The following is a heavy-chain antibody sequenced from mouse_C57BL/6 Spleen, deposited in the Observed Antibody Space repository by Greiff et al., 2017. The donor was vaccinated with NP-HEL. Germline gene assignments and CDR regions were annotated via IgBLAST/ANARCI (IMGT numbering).Heavy chain of an antibody. D-gene: IGHD2-12*01. J-gene: IGHJ2*01. CDR1: GYTFTSYG. CDR2: IYPRSGNS. V-gene: IGHV1-81*01. CDR3: ARYNSYIFDD. Sequence: QVQLQQSGAELARPGASVKLSCKASGYTFTSYGISWVMQSPGQGLEWIGEIYPRSGNSYYNEKFKGKATLTADKSTSTEYKGLRSLTSEKATVYFCARYNSYIFDDWGQGTTRTVSS.